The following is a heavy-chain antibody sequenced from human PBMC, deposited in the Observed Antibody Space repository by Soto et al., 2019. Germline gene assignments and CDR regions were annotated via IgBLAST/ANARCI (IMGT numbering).Heavy chain of an antibody. J-gene: IGHJ4*02. CDR2: ISSSSSYI. CDR1: GFTFSSYS. V-gene: IGHV3-21*01. D-gene: IGHD6-13*01. Sequence: EVQLVESGGGLVKPGGSLRLSCAASGFTFSSYSMNWVRQAPGKGLEWVSSISSSSSYIYYADSVKGRFTISRDNAKNSLYLQMNSLRAEDTAVYYWARDTGIAAAGNVIDYWGQGTLVTVSS. CDR3: ARDTGIAAAGNVIDY.